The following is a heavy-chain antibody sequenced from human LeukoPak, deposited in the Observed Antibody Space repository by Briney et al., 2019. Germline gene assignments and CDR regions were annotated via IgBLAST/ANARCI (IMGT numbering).Heavy chain of an antibody. CDR1: GGSVSSTTYY. CDR2: IYYSGST. CDR3: ARAGRSSGWYDYAFDI. Sequence: PSETLSLTCTVSGGSVSSTTYYWSWIRQPPGKGLEWIGYIYYSGSTNYNPSLKSRVTISVDTSKNQFSLKLSSVTAADTAVYYCARAGRSSGWYDYAFDIWGQGTMVTVSS. V-gene: IGHV4-61*01. J-gene: IGHJ3*02. D-gene: IGHD6-19*01.